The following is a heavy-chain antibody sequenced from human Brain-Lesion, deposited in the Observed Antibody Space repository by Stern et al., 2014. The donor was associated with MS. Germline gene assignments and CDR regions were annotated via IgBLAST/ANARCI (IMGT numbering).Heavy chain of an antibody. J-gene: IGHJ4*02. V-gene: IGHV1-24*01. CDR1: GYTLTELS. CDR3: ATLSPGAGGNYYRHFDY. D-gene: IGHD1-26*01. Sequence: QVQLVQSGAEVKKPGASVKVSCKVSGYTLTELSMHWVRQAPRKGLEGMGGFDPEDGETIYAQKFQGRVTMTEDTSTDTAYMELSSLRSEDTAVYYCATLSPGAGGNYYRHFDYWGQGTLVTVSS. CDR2: FDPEDGET.